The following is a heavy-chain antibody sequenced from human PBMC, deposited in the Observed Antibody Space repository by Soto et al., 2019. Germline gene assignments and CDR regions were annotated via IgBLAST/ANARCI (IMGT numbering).Heavy chain of an antibody. J-gene: IGHJ6*02. CDR1: GFTFTSYG. Sequence: PWGSLRLSCAASGFTFTSYGMHWVSQAPGKGLEWVSFISYDGSKKYYAYSVKVRFTISRDNSKNTLYLDMTSLRGEDTAVYYCAKIRNYCTSTTCPPYYYPMDXWGQATKVTVS. D-gene: IGHD2-2*01. CDR2: ISYDGSKK. CDR3: AKIRNYCTSTTCPPYYYPMDX. V-gene: IGHV3-30*18.